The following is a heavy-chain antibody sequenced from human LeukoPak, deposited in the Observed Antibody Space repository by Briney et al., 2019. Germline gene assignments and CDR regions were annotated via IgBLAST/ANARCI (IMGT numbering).Heavy chain of an antibody. Sequence: GGSLRLSCAASGFTFSSYWMNWVRQAPGKGPEWVASVKQDVNVKNYADSVKGRFTISRDNAKNSVYLQMNSLRAEDTAVYYCAREVLVRGVILPFDYWGQGTLVTVSS. CDR3: AREVLVRGVILPFDY. D-gene: IGHD3-10*01. CDR1: GFTFSSYW. V-gene: IGHV3-7*01. J-gene: IGHJ4*02. CDR2: VKQDVNVK.